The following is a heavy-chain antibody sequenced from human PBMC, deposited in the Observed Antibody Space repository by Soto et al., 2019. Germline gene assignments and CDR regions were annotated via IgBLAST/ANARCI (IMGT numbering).Heavy chain of an antibody. Sequence: EVQLVESGGGVDQPGESLRLSCAASGFTFSSYWMNWVRQAPGKGLVWVSRINSDVSRTNYADSVKGRFTVSRDNAKNTQYLQMNRLRGEDTAVYYCARVLTGRWTCFDPGGQGPLVPVSS. CDR3: ARVLTGRWTCFDP. V-gene: IGHV3-74*01. J-gene: IGHJ5*02. CDR2: INSDVSRT. CDR1: GFTFSSYW. D-gene: IGHD2-15*01.